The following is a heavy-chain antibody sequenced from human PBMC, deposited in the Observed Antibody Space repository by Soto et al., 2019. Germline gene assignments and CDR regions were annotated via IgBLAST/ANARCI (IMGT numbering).Heavy chain of an antibody. J-gene: IGHJ4*02. V-gene: IGHV4-4*02. CDR3: ARHIAVPRTRGFDF. CDR2: ISHTGTT. D-gene: IGHD6-19*01. CDR1: GGSISDNW. Sequence: QVKLQESGPGLVKPSGTLSLTCAVSGGSISDNWWSWVRQPPGKGLEWMGEISHTGTTHYNPSLCSRVTISINKSKYQFSLNLSSVTAADTAVYYCARHIAVPRTRGFDFWGQGTLVTVFS.